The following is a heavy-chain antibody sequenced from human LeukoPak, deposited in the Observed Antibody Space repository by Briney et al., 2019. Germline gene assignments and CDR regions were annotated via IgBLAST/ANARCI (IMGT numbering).Heavy chain of an antibody. Sequence: VKVSCKASGYTFTSYDINWVRQATGQGLEWMGRMNPNSGNTGYAQKFQGRVTMTRNTSISTAYMELRSLRSDDTAVYYCARDRWELPGYWGQGTLVTVSS. J-gene: IGHJ4*02. CDR3: ARDRWELPGY. CDR1: GYTFTSYD. CDR2: MNPNSGNT. D-gene: IGHD1-26*01. V-gene: IGHV1-8*01.